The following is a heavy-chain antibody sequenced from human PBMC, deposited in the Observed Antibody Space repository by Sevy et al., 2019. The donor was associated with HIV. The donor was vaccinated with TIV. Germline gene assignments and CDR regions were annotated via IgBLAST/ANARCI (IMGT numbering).Heavy chain of an antibody. CDR1: GFSFSSSS. CDR3: ARDYSGSYYRFDL. V-gene: IGHV3-48*02. J-gene: IGHJ4*01. D-gene: IGHD1-26*01. Sequence: GGSVRLSCAASGFSFSSSSMNWLRQAPGKGLEWLAYITRDGKTKYYADFVKGRFTISRDNAQNSLFLQLNSLRDDDTAVYYCARDYSGSYYRFDLWGHGTLVTVSS. CDR2: ITRDGKTK.